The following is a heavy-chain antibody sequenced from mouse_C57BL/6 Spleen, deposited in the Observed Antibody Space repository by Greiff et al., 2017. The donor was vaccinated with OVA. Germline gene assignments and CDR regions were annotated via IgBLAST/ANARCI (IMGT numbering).Heavy chain of an antibody. Sequence: VQLQQSGPELVKPGASVKISCKASGYTFTDYYMNWVKQRPGQSLEWIGVIHPNYGSTNYNQKFKGKATLTVDKSSSTAYMQLNSLTSEDSAVYECARGDCGARGDFGDWGKGTTVTVAT. CDR2: IHPNYGST. CDR1: GYTFTDYY. CDR3: ARGDCGARGDFGD. J-gene: IGHJ1*03. V-gene: IGHV1-39*01.